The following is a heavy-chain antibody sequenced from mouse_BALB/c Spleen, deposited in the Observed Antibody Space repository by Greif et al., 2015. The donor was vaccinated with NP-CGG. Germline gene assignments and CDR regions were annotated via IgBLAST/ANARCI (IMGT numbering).Heavy chain of an antibody. Sequence: VQLQQSGAELVKPGASVKLSCKASGYTFTSYWMHWVKQRPGQGLEWIGEINPSNGRTNYNEKFKSKATLTVDKSSSTAYMQLSSLTSEDSAVYYCARWMTTTGYAMDYWGQGTSVTVSS. CDR3: ARWMTTTGYAMDY. CDR2: INPSNGRT. D-gene: IGHD2-4*01. CDR1: GYTFTSYW. V-gene: IGHV1S81*02. J-gene: IGHJ4*01.